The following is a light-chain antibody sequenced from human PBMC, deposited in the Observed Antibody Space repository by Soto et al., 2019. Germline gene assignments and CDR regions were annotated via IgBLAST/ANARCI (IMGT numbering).Light chain of an antibody. CDR3: QQYNSLWT. V-gene: IGKV1-5*03. J-gene: IGKJ1*01. CDR2: KAS. CDR1: QSISSW. Sequence: DIQMTQSPSTLSASLGDRVTITCRASQSISSWLAWYQQKPGKAPKSLIYKASNLESGVPSRFSGSGSGTEFTLTISSLQPDDFATYYCQQYNSLWTFGQGTKVEIK.